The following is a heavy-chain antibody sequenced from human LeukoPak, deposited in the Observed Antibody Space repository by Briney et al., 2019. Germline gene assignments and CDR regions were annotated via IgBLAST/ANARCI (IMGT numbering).Heavy chain of an antibody. CDR3: ARDDYHDSSGYGTDF. Sequence: SETLSLTCTVSGDSISSSSYQWGWVRQPPGKGLEWIGAIYKSGRTYHNPSLKSRVTLSIDTSKNQFSLKLTFMTAADTAVYYCARDDYHDSSGYGTDFWGRGTLVTVSS. V-gene: IGHV4-39*07. J-gene: IGHJ4*02. CDR1: GDSISSSSYQ. CDR2: IYKSGRT. D-gene: IGHD3-22*01.